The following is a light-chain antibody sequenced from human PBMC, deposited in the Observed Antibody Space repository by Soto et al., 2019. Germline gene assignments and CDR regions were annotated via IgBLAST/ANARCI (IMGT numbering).Light chain of an antibody. CDR3: QQYYKLPYT. J-gene: IGKJ2*01. CDR2: GAS. Sequence: EIVMTQSPATLSVSPGARATLSCRASQSASGNLAWYQQKRGQAPSLLIYGASARATDIPARLSGSGSGTEFTLTISSLQSEDCAVYYCQQYYKLPYTFGQGTRLEIK. V-gene: IGKV3-15*01. CDR1: QSASGN.